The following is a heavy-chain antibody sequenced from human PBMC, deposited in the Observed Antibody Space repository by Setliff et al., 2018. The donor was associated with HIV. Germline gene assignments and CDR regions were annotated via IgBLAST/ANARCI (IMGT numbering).Heavy chain of an antibody. Sequence: GASVKVSCKASGYDFTAYAISWVRQAPGQGLEWMGRIGGDNSNIKFAQSFQGRVTMTTDTSTNTAYLELTSLRSDDTAVYYCARYAASCTGWFDPWGQGTQVTVSS. D-gene: IGHD2-8*02. V-gene: IGHV1-18*01. CDR2: IGGDNSNI. J-gene: IGHJ5*02. CDR3: ARYAASCTGWFDP. CDR1: GYDFTAYA.